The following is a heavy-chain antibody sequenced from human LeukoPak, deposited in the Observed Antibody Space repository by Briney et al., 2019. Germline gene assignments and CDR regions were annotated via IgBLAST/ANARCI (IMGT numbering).Heavy chain of an antibody. CDR2: IFYAGST. CDR3: ASGERGYSYGPLDY. V-gene: IGHV4-59*08. D-gene: IGHD5-18*01. J-gene: IGHJ4*02. CDR1: GGSIRSYY. Sequence: WETLSLTCTVSGGSIRSYYWSWIRQPPGKGLEWMGYIFYAGSTTYNPSLKSRVILSIDTSNKQFSLKLNSVTAADTAVYYCASGERGYSYGPLDYWGQGTLVTVSS.